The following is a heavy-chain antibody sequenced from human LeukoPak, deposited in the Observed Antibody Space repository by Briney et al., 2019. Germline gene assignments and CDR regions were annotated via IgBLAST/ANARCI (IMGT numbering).Heavy chain of an antibody. V-gene: IGHV3-23*01. D-gene: IGHD5-24*01. CDR1: GFTFRGVA. J-gene: IGHJ3*01. Sequence: PGGSLRLSCAVSGFTFRGVAMTWVRQAPGKGLEWVSLISSSGNNAYYADSVKGRFTISRDNSKNTLSLQMNSLRVEDTAIYYCAKDIQLSTWGLGTRVTVSS. CDR2: ISSSGNNA. CDR3: AKDIQLST.